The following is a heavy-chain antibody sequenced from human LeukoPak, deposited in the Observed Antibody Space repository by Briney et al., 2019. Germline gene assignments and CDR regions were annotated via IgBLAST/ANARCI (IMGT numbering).Heavy chain of an antibody. J-gene: IGHJ5*02. CDR2: ISSSGNSI. D-gene: IGHD3-3*01. CDR1: GFTFSTYE. V-gene: IGHV3-48*03. Sequence: PGGSLRLSCAASGFTFSTYEMNWVRQAPGKGLEWVSYISSSGNSIYYADSVKGRFTISRDNAKNSLYLQMNSLRAEDTAVYYCARDESGFDPWGQGTLVTVSS. CDR3: ARDESGFDP.